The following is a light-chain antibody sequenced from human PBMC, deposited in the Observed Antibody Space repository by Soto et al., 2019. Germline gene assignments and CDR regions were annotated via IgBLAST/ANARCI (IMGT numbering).Light chain of an antibody. CDR1: SSDIGGYNS. V-gene: IGLV2-8*01. Sequence: QSVLTQSPSASGSPGQSVTISCTGTSSDIGGYNSVSWYQQHPGKAPKVMIYDVTKRPSGVPDRFSGSKSGNTASLTVSALQAEDEADYYCSSFTDGNNFDVGTGTKV. J-gene: IGLJ1*01. CDR2: DVT. CDR3: SSFTDGNNFD.